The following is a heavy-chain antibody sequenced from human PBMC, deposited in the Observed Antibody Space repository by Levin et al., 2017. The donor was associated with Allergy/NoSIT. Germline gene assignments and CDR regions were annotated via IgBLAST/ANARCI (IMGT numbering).Heavy chain of an antibody. CDR1: GGTFSSYA. V-gene: IGHV1-69*13. CDR3: ARASGNSVHDYGMDV. D-gene: IGHD4-23*01. J-gene: IGHJ6*02. CDR2: IIPIFGTA. Sequence: PVASVKVSCKASGGTFSSYAISWVRQAPGQGLEWMGGIIPIFGTANYAQKFQGRVTITADESTSTAYMELSSLRSEDTAVYYCARASGNSVHDYGMDVWGQGTTVTVSS.